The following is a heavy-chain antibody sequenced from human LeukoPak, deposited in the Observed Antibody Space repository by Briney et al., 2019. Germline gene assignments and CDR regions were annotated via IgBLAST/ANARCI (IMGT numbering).Heavy chain of an antibody. CDR2: ISAQTGER. D-gene: IGHD1-26*01. Sequence: ASVKVSCQTSGYNFKTSGITWVRQAPGQGLEWMGWISAQTGERHYAEKLQGRVTMTTDTSRSTGYMELKSLTSDDTAVYYCSREVWSRDIGSLFDYWGQGTLVIVSS. V-gene: IGHV1-18*04. CDR3: SREVWSRDIGSLFDY. CDR1: GYNFKTSG. J-gene: IGHJ4*02.